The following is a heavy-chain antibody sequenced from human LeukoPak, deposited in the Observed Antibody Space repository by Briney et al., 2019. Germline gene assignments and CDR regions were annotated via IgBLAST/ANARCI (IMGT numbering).Heavy chain of an antibody. Sequence: GGSLRLSCAASGFTFSSYAMSWVRQAPGKGLEWVSAISGSGGSTYYADSVKGRFTISRDNSKNTLCLQMNSLRAEDTAVYYCAISNYYGSGSFDYWGQGTLVTVSS. CDR3: AISNYYGSGSFDY. J-gene: IGHJ4*02. D-gene: IGHD3-10*01. CDR1: GFTFSSYA. V-gene: IGHV3-23*01. CDR2: ISGSGGST.